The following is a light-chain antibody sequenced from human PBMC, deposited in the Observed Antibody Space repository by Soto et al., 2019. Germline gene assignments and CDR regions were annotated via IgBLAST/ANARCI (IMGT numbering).Light chain of an antibody. V-gene: IGKV3-15*01. Sequence: EIVMTQSPGTLSVSPGERATLSCRASQSVSSNLAWYQQKPGQAPRLLIYVASTRATGIPARFSGSGSGTEFTLTISSLQSEDFAVYYCQQYNNWPITFGQGTRLEVK. CDR3: QQYNNWPIT. CDR1: QSVSSN. CDR2: VAS. J-gene: IGKJ5*01.